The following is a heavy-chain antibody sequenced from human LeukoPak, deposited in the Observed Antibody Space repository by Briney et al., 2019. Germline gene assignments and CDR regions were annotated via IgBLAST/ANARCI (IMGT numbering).Heavy chain of an antibody. J-gene: IGHJ5*02. CDR2: ISCSGSTI. CDR3: AGYVVVAATDYSWFDP. Sequence: GGSLRLSCAASGFTFSDYYMSWIRQAPGKGLEWVSYISCSGSTIYYADSVKGRFTISRDNAKNSLYLQMNSLRAEDTAVYYCAGYVVVAATDYSWFDPWGQGTLVTVSS. V-gene: IGHV3-11*04. CDR1: GFTFSDYY. D-gene: IGHD2-15*01.